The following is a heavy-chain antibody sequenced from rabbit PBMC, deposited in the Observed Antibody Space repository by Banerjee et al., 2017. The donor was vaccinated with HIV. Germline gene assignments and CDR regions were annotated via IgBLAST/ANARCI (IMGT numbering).Heavy chain of an antibody. Sequence: QEQLVESGGGLVKPEGSLTLTCTASGFSFSGNQWISWVRQAPGKGLEWIAFIYNGDGKTYYANWAKGRFTISKTSSTTVTLQMTSLTAADTATYFCARDPGYVGDGWYLDLWGPGTLVTVS. J-gene: IGHJ4*01. D-gene: IGHD7-1*01. CDR3: ARDPGYVGDGWYLDL. CDR1: GFSFSGNQW. CDR2: IYNGDGKT. V-gene: IGHV1S45*01.